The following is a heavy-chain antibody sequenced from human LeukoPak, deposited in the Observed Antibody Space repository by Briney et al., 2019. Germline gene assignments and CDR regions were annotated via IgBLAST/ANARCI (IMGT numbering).Heavy chain of an antibody. CDR1: GFTFSSYG. J-gene: IGHJ4*02. D-gene: IGHD3-3*01. CDR3: AKDLYDFWSGYYTGGFDY. V-gene: IGHV3-30*02. CDR2: IRYDGSNK. Sequence: GGSLGLSCAASGFTFSSYGMHWVRQAPGKGLEWVAFIRYDGSNKYYADSVKGRFTISRDNSKNTLYLQMNSLRAEDTAVYYCAKDLYDFWSGYYTGGFDYWGQGTLVTVSS.